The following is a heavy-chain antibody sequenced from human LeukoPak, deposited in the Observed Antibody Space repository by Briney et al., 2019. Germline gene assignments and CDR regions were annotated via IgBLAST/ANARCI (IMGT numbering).Heavy chain of an antibody. CDR1: GFTFSSYW. D-gene: IGHD4-17*01. V-gene: IGHV3-74*01. Sequence: PGGSLRLSCAASGFTFSSYWMNWVRQAPGKGLVWVSRIASDGSSTTYADSVKGRFSISRDNAKNTLYLQMNSLRVEDTAVYYCARDYAGGDYGDYFDYWGQGTLVTVSS. J-gene: IGHJ4*02. CDR2: IASDGSST. CDR3: ARDYAGGDYGDYFDY.